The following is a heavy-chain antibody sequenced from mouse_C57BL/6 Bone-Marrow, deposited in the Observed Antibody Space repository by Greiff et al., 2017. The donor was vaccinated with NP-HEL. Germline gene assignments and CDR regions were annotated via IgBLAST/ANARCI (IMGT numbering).Heavy chain of an antibody. Sequence: EVKLMESGGGLVKLGGSLKLSCAASGFTFSSYYMSWVRQTPEKRLELVAAINSNGGSTYYPDTVKGRFTISRDNAKNTLYLQMSSLKSEDTALYYCARQPGRYFDVWGAGTTVTVSS. D-gene: IGHD4-1*01. V-gene: IGHV5-6-2*01. J-gene: IGHJ1*01. CDR3: ARQPGRYFDV. CDR2: INSNGGST. CDR1: GFTFSSYY.